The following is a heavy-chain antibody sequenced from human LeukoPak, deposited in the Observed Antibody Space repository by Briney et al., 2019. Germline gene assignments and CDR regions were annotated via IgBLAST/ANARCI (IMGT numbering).Heavy chain of an antibody. CDR1: GYTFTSYD. D-gene: IGHD2-2*01. CDR2: MNPNSGNT. Sequence: GESLKISCKASGYTFTSYDINWVRQATGQGLEWMGWMNPNSGNTGYAQKFQGRVTITRNTSISTAYMELSSLRSEDTAVYYCARSSFGVVPSGPWGQGTLVTVSS. CDR3: ARSSFGVVPSGP. V-gene: IGHV1-8*03. J-gene: IGHJ5*02.